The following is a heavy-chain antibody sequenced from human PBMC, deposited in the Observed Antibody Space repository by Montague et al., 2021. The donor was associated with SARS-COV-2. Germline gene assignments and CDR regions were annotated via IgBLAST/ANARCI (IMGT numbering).Heavy chain of an antibody. D-gene: IGHD6-19*01. J-gene: IGHJ4*02. Sequence: TRSLTCTVSGGSISSGSYYWSWIRQPAGKGLEWIGRISISGSTNYNPSLKSRVTISVDTSKNQFSLKLSSVTAADTAVYYCARDIAVAGLFDHWGQGTLVTVSS. CDR2: ISISGST. V-gene: IGHV4-61*02. CDR3: ARDIAVAGLFDH. CDR1: GGSISSGSYY.